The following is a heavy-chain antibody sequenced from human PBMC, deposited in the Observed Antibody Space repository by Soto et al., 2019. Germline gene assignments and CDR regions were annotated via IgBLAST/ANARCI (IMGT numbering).Heavy chain of an antibody. CDR3: ARSTISGYYGSGSRGFDP. CDR1: GGSFSGYY. D-gene: IGHD3-10*01. J-gene: IGHJ5*02. Sequence: SETLSLTCAVYGGSFSGYYWSWIRQPPGKGLEWIGEINHSGSTNYNPSLKSRVTISVDTSKNQFSLKLSSVTAADTAVYYCARSTISGYYGSGSRGFDPWGQGTLVTVSS. V-gene: IGHV4-34*01. CDR2: INHSGST.